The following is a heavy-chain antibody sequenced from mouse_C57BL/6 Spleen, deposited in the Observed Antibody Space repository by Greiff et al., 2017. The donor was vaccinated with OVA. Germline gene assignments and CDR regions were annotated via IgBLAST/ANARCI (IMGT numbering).Heavy chain of an antibody. Sequence: QVQLQQPGAELVRPGSSVKLSCKASGYTFTSYWMDWVKQRPGQGLEWIGNIYPSDSETHYNQKFKDKATLTVDKSSSTAYMQLSSLTSEDSAVYYCARGVLRVRAMDYWGQGTSVTVSS. CDR2: IYPSDSET. CDR1: GYTFTSYW. J-gene: IGHJ4*01. V-gene: IGHV1-61*01. D-gene: IGHD1-1*01. CDR3: ARGVLRVRAMDY.